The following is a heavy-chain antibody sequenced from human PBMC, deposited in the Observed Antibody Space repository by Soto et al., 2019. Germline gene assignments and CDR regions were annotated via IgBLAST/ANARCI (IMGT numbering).Heavy chain of an antibody. Sequence: PXETLSLTCTVSGESIATGAFYWSWIRLQSGKGPEWIGSIFYAGDTYYNPSLKSRVEISLDGSQNQFSLNLRSVTAADTAVYYCAREGDYRTWFEPWGPRTLVTVSS. CDR2: IFYAGDT. J-gene: IGHJ5*02. D-gene: IGHD4-17*01. CDR1: GESIATGAFY. V-gene: IGHV4-31*03. CDR3: AREGDYRTWFEP.